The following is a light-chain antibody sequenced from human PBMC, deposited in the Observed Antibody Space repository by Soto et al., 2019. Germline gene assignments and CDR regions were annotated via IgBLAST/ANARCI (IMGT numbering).Light chain of an antibody. CDR3: LQDYSYPRT. CDR1: QAIRTE. CDR2: GTS. V-gene: IGKV1-6*01. J-gene: IGKJ1*01. Sequence: AIQMTQSPSSLSASVGDRVIITCRASQAIRTELGWYQQRPGKAPKLLIYGTSNLQSGVPSRFSGSGSGTYFTLTINGLQPEDFSTYYCLQDYSYPRTFGQGTKVDVK.